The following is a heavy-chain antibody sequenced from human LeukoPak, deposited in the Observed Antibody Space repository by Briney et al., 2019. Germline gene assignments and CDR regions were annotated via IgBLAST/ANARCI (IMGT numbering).Heavy chain of an antibody. Sequence: GGSLRLSCAPSGFTFTSYAMSWFRRAPGKGLEWVSGISGSGGRTDYADSVKGRFTISRDNSKNTLYLQMNSLRAEDTAVYYCAKGWFDPWGQGTLVTVSS. CDR2: ISGSGGRT. V-gene: IGHV3-23*01. CDR1: GFTFTSYA. CDR3: AKGWFDP. J-gene: IGHJ5*02.